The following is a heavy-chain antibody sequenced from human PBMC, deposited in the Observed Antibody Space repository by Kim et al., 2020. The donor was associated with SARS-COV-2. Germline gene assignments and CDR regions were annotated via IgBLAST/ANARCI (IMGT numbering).Heavy chain of an antibody. CDR1: GYSFTSYW. CDR3: ARYPGNEIAAAGTFGYYYYGMDV. V-gene: IGHV5-10-1*01. J-gene: IGHJ6*02. Sequence: GESLKISCKGSGYSFTSYWISWVRQMPGKGLEWMGRIDPSDSYTNYSPSFQGHVTISADKSISTAYLQWSSLKASDTAMYYCARYPGNEIAAAGTFGYYYYGMDVWGQGTTVTVSS. D-gene: IGHD6-13*01. CDR2: IDPSDSYT.